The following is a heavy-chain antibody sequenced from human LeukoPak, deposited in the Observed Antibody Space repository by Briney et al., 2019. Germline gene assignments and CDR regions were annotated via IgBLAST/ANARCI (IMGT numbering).Heavy chain of an antibody. D-gene: IGHD6-19*01. Sequence: PETLSLTCTVSGGSVSSGSYYWSWIRQPPGKGLEWIGYIYYSGSTNYNPSLKSRVTISVDTSKNQFSLKLSSVTAADTAVYYCARARSSGWFNWFDPWGQGTLVTVSS. CDR1: GGSVSSGSYY. V-gene: IGHV4-61*01. CDR3: ARARSSGWFNWFDP. J-gene: IGHJ5*02. CDR2: IYYSGST.